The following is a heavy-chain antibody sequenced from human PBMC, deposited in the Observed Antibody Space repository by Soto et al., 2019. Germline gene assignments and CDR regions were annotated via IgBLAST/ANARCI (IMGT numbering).Heavy chain of an antibody. V-gene: IGHV6-1*01. J-gene: IGHJ6*02. D-gene: IGHD6-13*01. Sequence: PLHALSLTCAISGDSVSSNSAAWNWIRQSPSRGLEWLGRTYYRSKWYNDYAVSVKSRITINPDTSKNQFSLQLNSVTPEETAVYYCARDHSSSGYQCDYYYYGMDVWDQGTTVTVS. CDR2: TYYRSKWYN. CDR1: GDSVSSNSAA. CDR3: ARDHSSSGYQCDYYYYGMDV.